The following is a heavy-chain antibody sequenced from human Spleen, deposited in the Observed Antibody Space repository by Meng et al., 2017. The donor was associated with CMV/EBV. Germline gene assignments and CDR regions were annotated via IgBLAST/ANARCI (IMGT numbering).Heavy chain of an antibody. V-gene: IGHV4-30-4*08. CDR2: IYYSGST. J-gene: IGHJ4*02. CDR3: ARIFGEVDY. CDR1: GGSSSSGDYY. Sequence: HVQLQESRPGLLKPSPTLSLTCTVSGGSSSSGDYYWSWIRQPPVKGLEWIGYIYYSGSTYYNPSLKSRVTISVDTSKNQFSLKLSSVTAADTAVYYCARIFGEVDYWGQGTLVTVSS. D-gene: IGHD3-9*01.